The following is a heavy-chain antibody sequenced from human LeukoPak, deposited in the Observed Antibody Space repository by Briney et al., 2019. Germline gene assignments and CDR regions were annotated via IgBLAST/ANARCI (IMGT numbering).Heavy chain of an antibody. CDR1: GGSISSYY. Sequence: PSETLSLTCTASGGSISSYYWSWIRQPAGKGLEWIGRIYTSGSTNYNPPLKSRVTMSVDTSKNQFSLKLSSVTAADTAVYYCATGDYYDSSGYYYWGQGTLVTVSS. J-gene: IGHJ4*02. D-gene: IGHD3-22*01. CDR3: ATGDYYDSSGYYY. V-gene: IGHV4-4*07. CDR2: IYTSGST.